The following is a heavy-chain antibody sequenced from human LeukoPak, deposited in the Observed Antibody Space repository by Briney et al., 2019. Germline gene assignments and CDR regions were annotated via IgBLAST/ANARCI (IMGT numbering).Heavy chain of an antibody. CDR3: AKDVFYYYDSSGYYDY. V-gene: IGHV3-30*18. Sequence: GGSLRLSCAASGFTFSSYGMPWVRQAPGKGLEWVAVISYDGSNKYYADSVKGRFTISRDNSKNTLYLQMNSLRAEDTAVYYCAKDVFYYYDSSGYYDYWGQGTLVTVSS. D-gene: IGHD3-22*01. CDR2: ISYDGSNK. J-gene: IGHJ4*02. CDR1: GFTFSSYG.